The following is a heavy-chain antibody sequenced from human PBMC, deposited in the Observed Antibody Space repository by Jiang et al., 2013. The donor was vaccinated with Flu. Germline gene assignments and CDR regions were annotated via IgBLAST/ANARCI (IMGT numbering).Heavy chain of an antibody. V-gene: IGHV3-33*01. J-gene: IGHJ4*02. Sequence: QLVESGGGVVHPGRSLRLSCAASGFTFSRHGMHWVRQAPGKGLEWMAVIWYDGSNEYYADSVKGRFTISRDNSKNTLYLQMNSLRAEDTGIYYCARARDYYGSGTPFDKWGQGTL. D-gene: IGHD3-10*01. CDR2: IWYDGSNE. CDR3: ARARDYYGSGTPFDK. CDR1: GFTFSRHG.